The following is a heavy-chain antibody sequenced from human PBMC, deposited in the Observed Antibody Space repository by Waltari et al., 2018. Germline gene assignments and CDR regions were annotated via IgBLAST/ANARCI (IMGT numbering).Heavy chain of an antibody. Sequence: QVQLVQSGAEVKKPVASVKVPCKASGYTFTSYDITWVRQPTGQGLEWMGRMNLNSGNTGYAQKFQGRVTMTMNTSISTAYMELSSLRSEDTAVYYCAVGATDAFDIWGQGTMVTVSS. J-gene: IGHJ3*02. V-gene: IGHV1-8*01. CDR1: GYTFTSYD. CDR3: AVGATDAFDI. CDR2: MNLNSGNT. D-gene: IGHD1-26*01.